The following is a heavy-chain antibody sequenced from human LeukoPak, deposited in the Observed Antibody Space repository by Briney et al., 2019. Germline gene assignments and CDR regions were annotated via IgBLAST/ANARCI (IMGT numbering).Heavy chain of an antibody. Sequence: GGSLRLSCAASGFTFSSYWMSWVRQAPGKGLEWVANIKQDGSEKYYVDSVKGRFTISRDNAKNSLYLQMNSLRAEDTAVHYCARDYSSGWPYYYYYGMDVWGQGTTVTVSS. CDR3: ARDYSSGWPYYYYYGMDV. J-gene: IGHJ6*02. D-gene: IGHD6-19*01. CDR2: IKQDGSEK. CDR1: GFTFSSYW. V-gene: IGHV3-7*01.